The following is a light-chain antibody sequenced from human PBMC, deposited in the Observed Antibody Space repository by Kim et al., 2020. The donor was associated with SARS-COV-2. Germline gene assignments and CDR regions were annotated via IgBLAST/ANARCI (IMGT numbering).Light chain of an antibody. CDR2: QVT. V-gene: IGLV2-23*02. CDR1: SSNVGNYNF. Sequence: ITVACTGTSSNVGNYNFVSWYQQLPGKAPKLLIDQVTKRPSGVSNRFSGSKSGNTASLTISGLQAEDEADYYCCSYGGTVTFDVIFGGGTKVTVL. J-gene: IGLJ2*01. CDR3: CSYGGTVTFDVI.